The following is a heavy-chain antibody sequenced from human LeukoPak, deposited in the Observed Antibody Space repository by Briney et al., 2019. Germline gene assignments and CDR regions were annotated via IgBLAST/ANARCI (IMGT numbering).Heavy chain of an antibody. J-gene: IGHJ5*02. CDR1: GFTFSSYS. CDR2: ISSSSSYI. CDR3: ARALVPAAIPNNWFDP. Sequence: GSLRLSCAASGFTFSSYSMNWVRQAPGKGLEWVSSISSSSSYIYYADSVKGRFTISRDNAKNSLYLQMNSLRAEDTAVYYCARALVPAAIPNNWFDPWGQGTLVTVSS. D-gene: IGHD2-2*02. V-gene: IGHV3-21*01.